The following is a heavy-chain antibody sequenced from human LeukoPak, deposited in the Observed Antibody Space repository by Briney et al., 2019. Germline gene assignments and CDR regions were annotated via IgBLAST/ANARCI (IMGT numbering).Heavy chain of an antibody. V-gene: IGHV4-39*01. D-gene: IGHD1-26*01. CDR2: IYYSGST. CDR3: ARHEYSGSYYGLSWFDP. CDR1: GGSFSGYY. Sequence: SETLSLTCTVYGGSFSGYYWGWIRQPPGKGLEWIASIYYSGSTYYNPSLKSRVTISVDTSKNQLSLKLSSLTAADTAVYYCARHEYSGSYYGLSWFDPWGQGTLVTVSS. J-gene: IGHJ5*02.